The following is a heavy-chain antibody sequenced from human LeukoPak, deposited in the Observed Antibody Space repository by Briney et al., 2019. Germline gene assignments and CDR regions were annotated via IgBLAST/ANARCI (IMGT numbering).Heavy chain of an antibody. V-gene: IGHV4-34*01. CDR1: GGSFSGYY. CDR3: AGGGYRVYGMDV. J-gene: IGHJ6*04. CDR2: INHSGST. Sequence: SETLSLTCAVYGGSFSGYYWSWIRQPPGKGLEWIGEINHSGSTNYNPSLKSRVTISVDTSKNQFSLKLSSVTAADTAVYYCAGGGYRVYGMDVWGKGTTVTVSS. D-gene: IGHD5-18*01.